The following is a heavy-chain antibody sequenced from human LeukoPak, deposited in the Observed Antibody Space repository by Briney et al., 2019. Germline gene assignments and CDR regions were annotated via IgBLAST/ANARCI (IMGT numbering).Heavy chain of an antibody. CDR2: IYYSETT. J-gene: IGHJ6*03. CDR3: ARQVSDYYYYYIDV. D-gene: IGHD5/OR15-5a*01. CDR1: GGSISSTAYY. V-gene: IGHV4-39*01. Sequence: SETLSLTCTVSGGSISSTAYYWDWIRQPPGKGLEWIGSIYYSETTYYNSSLKSRVTISLNTSKNQFSLRLTSETAADTAVYYCARQVSDYYYYYIDVWGKGATVTVSS.